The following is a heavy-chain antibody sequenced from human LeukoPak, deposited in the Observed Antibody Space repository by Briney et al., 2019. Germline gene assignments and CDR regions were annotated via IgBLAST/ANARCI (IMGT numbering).Heavy chain of an antibody. CDR3: ARGITVAGTYWFDP. J-gene: IGHJ5*02. D-gene: IGHD6-19*01. CDR1: GFTFSSYS. Sequence: PGGSLRLSCAASGFTFSSYSVNWVRQAPGKGLEWVSSISSSSYIYYADSVKGRFTISRDNAKNSLYLQMNSLRAEDTAVYYCARGITVAGTYWFDPWGQGTLVTVSS. CDR2: ISSSSYI. V-gene: IGHV3-21*01.